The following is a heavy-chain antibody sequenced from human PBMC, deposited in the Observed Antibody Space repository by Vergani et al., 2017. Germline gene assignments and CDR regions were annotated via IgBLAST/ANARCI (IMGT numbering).Heavy chain of an antibody. CDR2: IYYSGST. V-gene: IGHV4-39*07. Sequence: QLQLQESGPGLVKPSETLSLTCTVSGGSISSSSYHWGWIRQPPGKGLEWIGSIYYSGSTYYNPSLKSRVTISVDTSKNQFSLKLSSVTAADTAVYYCAGDGMRGTSXYDYWGQGTLVTVSS. CDR3: AGDGMRGTSXYDY. J-gene: IGHJ4*02. D-gene: IGHD2-2*01. CDR1: GGSISSSSYH.